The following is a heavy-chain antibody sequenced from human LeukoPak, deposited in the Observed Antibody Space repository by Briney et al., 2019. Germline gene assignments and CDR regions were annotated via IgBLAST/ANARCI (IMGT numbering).Heavy chain of an antibody. CDR1: GFTFSTYS. Sequence: GGSLRLSCAASGFTFSTYSMNWVRQAPGGGLEWLSYISSSSSTLYYADSVEGRFTVSRDNAKNSLSLQMNSLRDEDTAVYYCARGGTTVTSDYWGQGTLVTVSS. J-gene: IGHJ4*02. CDR3: ARGGTTVTSDY. D-gene: IGHD4-17*01. V-gene: IGHV3-48*02. CDR2: ISSSSSTL.